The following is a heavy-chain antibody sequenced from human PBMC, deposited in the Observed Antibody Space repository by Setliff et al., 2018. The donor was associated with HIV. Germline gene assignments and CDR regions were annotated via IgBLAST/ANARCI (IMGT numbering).Heavy chain of an antibody. J-gene: IGHJ3*01. CDR1: GFTFSIYT. D-gene: IGHD3-16*01. Sequence: GGSLRLSCTASGFTFSIYTMNWVRQAPGRGLEWVASISGPSEYIYYGDSVMGRFTISRDNAKNSLYLQMNSLRAEDTAIYYCTRDLNLSGGEAFDVWGQGTMVT. CDR3: TRDLNLSGGEAFDV. V-gene: IGHV3-21*01. CDR2: ISGPSEYI.